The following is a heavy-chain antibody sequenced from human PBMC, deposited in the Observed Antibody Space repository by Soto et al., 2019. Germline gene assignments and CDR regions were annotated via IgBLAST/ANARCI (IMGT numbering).Heavy chain of an antibody. CDR1: GFTFSSYW. Sequence: EVQLVESGGGLVQPGGSLRLSCAASGFTFSSYWMHWVRQAPGKGLVWVSRINSDGSSTSYADSVKGRFTISRDNAKNTLYLQMNSLRAEDTAVYYCARDDLRRVNLGLGGGMDVWGQGTTVTVSS. V-gene: IGHV3-74*01. D-gene: IGHD3-16*01. CDR3: ARDDLRRVNLGLGGGMDV. J-gene: IGHJ6*02. CDR2: INSDGSST.